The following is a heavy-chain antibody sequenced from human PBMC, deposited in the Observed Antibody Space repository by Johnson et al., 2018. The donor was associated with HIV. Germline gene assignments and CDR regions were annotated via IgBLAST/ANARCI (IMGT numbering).Heavy chain of an antibody. J-gene: IGHJ3*02. CDR1: GFIFSSYG. V-gene: IGHV3-30*02. Sequence: QMLLVESGGGVVQPGGSLRLSCAASGFIFSSYGMHWVRQAPGKGLEWVANIKQDGSEKYYVDSVKGRFTIYRDNFKNTLYLQMNGRRPEEPAVYYCAKEDPWRRAFDIWGQGTVVTVSS. CDR3: AKEDPWRRAFDI. D-gene: IGHD1-1*01. CDR2: IKQDGSEK.